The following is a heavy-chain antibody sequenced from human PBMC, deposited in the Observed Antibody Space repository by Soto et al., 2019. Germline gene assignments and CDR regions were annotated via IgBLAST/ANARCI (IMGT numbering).Heavy chain of an antibody. CDR1: GFTFSSYA. J-gene: IGHJ4*02. V-gene: IGHV3-23*01. CDR3: AKDWLAVRGEPPTD. CDR2: ISGSGGST. Sequence: EVQLLESGGGLVQPGGSLRLSCAASGFTFSSYAMSWVRQAPGKGLEWVSAISGSGGSTYYADSVKGRVTISRDNSKNTLYLQMNSLRAEDTAVYYCAKDWLAVRGEPPTDWGQGTLVTVSS. D-gene: IGHD3-10*01.